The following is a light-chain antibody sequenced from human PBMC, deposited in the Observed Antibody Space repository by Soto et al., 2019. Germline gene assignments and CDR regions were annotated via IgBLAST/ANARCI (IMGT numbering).Light chain of an antibody. V-gene: IGLV2-11*01. CDR3: SSYTISSTRV. Sequence: QSVLTQPRSVSGSPGQSVTISCTGTSSDVGGYNYVSWYQHHPGKAPKLMIYDVDKRPSGVPGRFSGSKSGNTASLTISGLQAEDEADYYCSSYTISSTRVFGTGTKVTVL. J-gene: IGLJ1*01. CDR1: SSDVGGYNY. CDR2: DVD.